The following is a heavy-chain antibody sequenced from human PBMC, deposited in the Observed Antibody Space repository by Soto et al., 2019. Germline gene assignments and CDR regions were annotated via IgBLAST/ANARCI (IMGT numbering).Heavy chain of an antibody. CDR1: GFTFSSYG. D-gene: IGHD6-19*01. CDR2: ISYDGSNK. CDR3: AKDITVAGSRWGYYYYYGLDV. Sequence: GGSLRLSCAAPGFTFSSYGMHWVRQAPGKGLEWVAVISYDGSNKYYADSVKGRLTISRDNSKNTLYLQMNSLRAEDTAVYYCAKDITVAGSRWGYYYYYGLDVWGQGTTVTVSS. V-gene: IGHV3-30*18. J-gene: IGHJ6*02.